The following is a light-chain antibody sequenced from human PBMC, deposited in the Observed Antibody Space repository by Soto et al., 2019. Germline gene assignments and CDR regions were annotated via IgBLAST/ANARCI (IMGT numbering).Light chain of an antibody. Sequence: EIVFTQSPGTRSLSPGERATLSCRASQSVSSSYLAWYQQKPGQAPRLLIYGASSTATGIPDRFSGSGSGTDFTLTISRLQPEDFAVYYCQQYGSPGTFGQGTKVDIK. CDR1: QSVSSSY. V-gene: IGKV3-20*01. CDR2: GAS. CDR3: QQYGSPGT. J-gene: IGKJ1*01.